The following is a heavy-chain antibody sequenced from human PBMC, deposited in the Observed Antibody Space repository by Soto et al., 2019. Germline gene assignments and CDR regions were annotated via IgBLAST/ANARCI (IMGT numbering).Heavy chain of an antibody. Sequence: QITLKESGPTLVKPTQTLTLTCTFSGFSLTTRGVGVGWIRQPPGKALECLALIYWDDDKRYSPSLQSRLSITKDTSKYQVVLTMPNVDPVDTATYYCAPIPNYYQYDWFDPWGQGTLVSVSS. CDR1: GFSLTTRGVG. CDR2: IYWDDDK. CDR3: APIPNYYQYDWFDP. D-gene: IGHD3-16*01. V-gene: IGHV2-5*02. J-gene: IGHJ5*02.